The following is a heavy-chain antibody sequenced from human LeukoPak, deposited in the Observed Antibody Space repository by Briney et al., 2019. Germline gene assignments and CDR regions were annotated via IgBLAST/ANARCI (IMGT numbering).Heavy chain of an antibody. V-gene: IGHV2-5*02. Sequence: SGPTFVKPTQTLTLTCTFSGFSLSTSGVGVGWIRQPPGKALEWLALIYWDDDKRYSPSLNSRLTITKDTSKNQVVLTMTNMDPVDTATYYCAHRQNWGEAFDIWGQGAMVSVSS. CDR1: GFSLSTSGVG. J-gene: IGHJ3*02. CDR3: AHRQNWGEAFDI. CDR2: IYWDDDK. D-gene: IGHD7-27*01.